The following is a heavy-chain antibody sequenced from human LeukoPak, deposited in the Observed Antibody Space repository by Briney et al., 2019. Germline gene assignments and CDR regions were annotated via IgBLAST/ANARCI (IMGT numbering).Heavy chain of an antibody. Sequence: ASVKVSCKASGYTFTSYGISWVRQAPGQGLEWMGWISAYNGNTNYAQKLQGRVTMTTDTSTSTAYMELRSLRSDDTAVYYCARGPMAAAAEEGANWFDPWGQGTLVTVSS. CDR2: ISAYNGNT. D-gene: IGHD6-13*01. J-gene: IGHJ5*02. V-gene: IGHV1-18*01. CDR3: ARGPMAAAAEEGANWFDP. CDR1: GYTFTSYG.